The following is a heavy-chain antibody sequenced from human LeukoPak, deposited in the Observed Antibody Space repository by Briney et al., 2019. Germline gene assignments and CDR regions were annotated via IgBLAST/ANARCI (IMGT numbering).Heavy chain of an antibody. D-gene: IGHD3-3*01. CDR2: IYDSGST. V-gene: IGHV4-39*07. CDR1: GGSIRSSYYY. CDR3: ARDSRYFWSGYGMDV. J-gene: IGHJ6*02. Sequence: SETLSLTCTVSGGSIRSSYYYWGWIRQPPGKGLEWIGSIYDSGSTYYNPSLKSRVTISVDTSKNQFSLKLSSVTAADTAVYYCARDSRYFWSGYGMDVWGQGTTVTVSS.